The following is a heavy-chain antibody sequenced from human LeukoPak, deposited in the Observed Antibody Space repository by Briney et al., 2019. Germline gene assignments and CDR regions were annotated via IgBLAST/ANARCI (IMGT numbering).Heavy chain of an antibody. J-gene: IGHJ4*02. V-gene: IGHV1-69*13. CDR3: ARSEIFYDSSGCFDY. CDR2: IIPIFGTA. CDR1: GGTFSRYA. D-gene: IGHD3-22*01. Sequence: ASVKVSCKASGGTFSRYAISWVRQAPGQGLEWMGGIIPIFGTANYAQKFQGRVTITADESTSTAYMELSSLRSEDTAVYYCARSEIFYDSSGCFDYWGQGTLVTVSS.